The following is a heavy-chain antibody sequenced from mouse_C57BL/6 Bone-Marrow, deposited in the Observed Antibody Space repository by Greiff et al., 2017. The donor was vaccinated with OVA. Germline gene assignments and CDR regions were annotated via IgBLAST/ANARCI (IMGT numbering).Heavy chain of an antibody. V-gene: IGHV5-6*02. J-gene: IGHJ3*01. CDR1: GFTFSSYG. CDR3: ARRNPIYYDYDEYAY. D-gene: IGHD2-4*01. Sequence: EVKLMESGGDLVKPGGSLKLSCAASGFTFSSYGMSWVRQTPDKRLEWVATISSGGSYTYYPDSVKGRFTISRDNAKNTLYLQMSSLKSEDTAMYYCARRNPIYYDYDEYAYWGQGTLVTVSA. CDR2: ISSGGSYT.